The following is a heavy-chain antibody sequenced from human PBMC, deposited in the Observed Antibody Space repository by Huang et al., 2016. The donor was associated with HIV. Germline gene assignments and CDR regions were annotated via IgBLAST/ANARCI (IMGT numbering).Heavy chain of an antibody. V-gene: IGHV4-39*01. CDR2: IYHSGNP. Sequence: QVQLQESGPGLVKPSETLSLICPVSGGSISSSVYYWGWIRQPPGKGLEWIGSIYHSGNPYYNLSLKSRVTISVDTSKNQFSLKLSSVTVADTAVYYCARRTNLWWYFDLWGRGTLVSVSS. CDR1: GGSISSSVYY. J-gene: IGHJ2*01. CDR3: ARRTNLWWYFDL.